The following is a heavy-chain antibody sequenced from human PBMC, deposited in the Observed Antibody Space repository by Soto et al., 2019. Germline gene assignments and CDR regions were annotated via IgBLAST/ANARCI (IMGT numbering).Heavy chain of an antibody. CDR1: GLTISNVW. CDR2: IKSKTDGGTT. J-gene: IGHJ4*02. Sequence: PGLPMRLPSAASGLTISNVWMNRISKEKGKGLEWVGRIKSKTDGGTTDYAAPVKGRFTISRDDSKNTLYLQMNSLKTEDTAVYYCTTGDYYDSSGYPQTLFDYWGQGTLVTVSS. CDR3: TTGDYYDSSGYPQTLFDY. V-gene: IGHV3-15*07. D-gene: IGHD3-22*01.